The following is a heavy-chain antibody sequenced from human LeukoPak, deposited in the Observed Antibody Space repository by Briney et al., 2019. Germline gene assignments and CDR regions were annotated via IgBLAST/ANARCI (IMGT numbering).Heavy chain of an antibody. Sequence: GGSLRLSCAASGFTFSSYTMNWVRQAPGKGLEWVSYISGSGGTTYYADSVKGRFTISRDNAKNSLYLQMNSPRAEGTAVYYCARVGTSSNYYYYMDVWGKGTTVTVSS. CDR3: ARVGTSSNYYYYMDV. V-gene: IGHV3-48*04. CDR2: ISGSGGTT. D-gene: IGHD1-1*01. J-gene: IGHJ6*03. CDR1: GFTFSSYT.